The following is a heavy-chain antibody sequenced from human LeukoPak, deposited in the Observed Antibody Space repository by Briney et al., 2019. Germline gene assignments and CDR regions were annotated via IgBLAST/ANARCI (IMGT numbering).Heavy chain of an antibody. J-gene: IGHJ4*02. CDR2: IGSDGST. CDR1: GFSFSDYA. CDR3: GKDVDKAMDPNFDY. Sequence: GGSLRLSCAASGFSFSDYAMSWVRQAPGKGLEWVSGIGSDGSTHHAESVKGRFAISRDNSKSTLYLQMNSLRAEDTALYYCGKDVDKAMDPNFDYWGQGTLVTVSS. D-gene: IGHD5-24*01. V-gene: IGHV3-23*01.